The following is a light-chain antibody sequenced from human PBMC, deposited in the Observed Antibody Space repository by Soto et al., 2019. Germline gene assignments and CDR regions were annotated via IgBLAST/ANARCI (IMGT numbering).Light chain of an antibody. CDR3: QQYNSYSRT. Sequence: DTQMTQSPSTLSASVGDRVTITCRASQSISSWLARYQQKPGKAPKLLIYKASSLESGVPSRFSGSGSGTEFTLTISSLQPDDFATYYCQQYNSYSRTFGQGTKVEIK. V-gene: IGKV1-5*03. CDR2: KAS. J-gene: IGKJ1*01. CDR1: QSISSW.